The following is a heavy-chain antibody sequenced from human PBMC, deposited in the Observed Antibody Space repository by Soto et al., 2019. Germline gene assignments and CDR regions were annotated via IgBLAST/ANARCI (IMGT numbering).Heavy chain of an antibody. D-gene: IGHD4-17*01. J-gene: IGHJ4*02. Sequence: EVQLLESGGGLVQPGGSLRLSCAASGFTFSSYAMSWVRQAPGKGLVWVSAISGSGGSTYYAESVKGRFTISRDNSKNTLYLQMNSLRAEDTAVYYCASHDYGDYPGEFDYWGQGTLVTVSS. CDR1: GFTFSSYA. CDR2: ISGSGGST. V-gene: IGHV3-23*01. CDR3: ASHDYGDYPGEFDY.